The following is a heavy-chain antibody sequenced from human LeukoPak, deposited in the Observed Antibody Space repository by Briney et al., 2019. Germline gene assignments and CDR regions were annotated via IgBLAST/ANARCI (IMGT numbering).Heavy chain of an antibody. V-gene: IGHV1-18*01. CDR3: ARVVEARYYDSSGLFDY. D-gene: IGHD3-22*01. CDR2: VSAYNGNT. CDR1: GYTFTSYG. Sequence: ASVKVSCKASGYTFTSYGISWVRQAPGQGLEWMGWVSAYNGNTNYAQKLQGRVTMTTDTSTSTAYMELRSLRSDDTAVYYCARVVEARYYDSSGLFDYWGQGTLVTVSS. J-gene: IGHJ4*02.